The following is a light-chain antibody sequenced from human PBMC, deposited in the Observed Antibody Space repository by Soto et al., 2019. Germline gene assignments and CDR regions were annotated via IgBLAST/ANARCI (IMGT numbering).Light chain of an antibody. CDR3: QQYSTYSRT. V-gene: IGKV1-5*03. J-gene: IGKJ1*01. CDR1: HSISSW. Sequence: DIQMTQSPSTLSASVGDRVTIPCRASHSISSWLAWYPQKPGKAPHLLIYKSSSLESGVPSRFSGSGSGTEFTLTISSLQPDDFATYYCQQYSTYSRTFGQGTKVEIK. CDR2: KSS.